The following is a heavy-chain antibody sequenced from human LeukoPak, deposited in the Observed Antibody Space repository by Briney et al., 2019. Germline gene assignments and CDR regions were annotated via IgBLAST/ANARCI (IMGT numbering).Heavy chain of an antibody. J-gene: IGHJ4*02. Sequence: ASVKVSCKASGYTFTNYYMHWLRQAPGQGLEWMGIINLSGGSTSYAQKFQGRVTMTRDMSTGTVYMELSSLRSEDTAVYYCARGPTYYYDSSGYPLEYWGQGTLVTVSS. CDR1: GYTFTNYY. CDR2: INLSGGST. CDR3: ARGPTYYYDSSGYPLEY. V-gene: IGHV1-46*01. D-gene: IGHD3-22*01.